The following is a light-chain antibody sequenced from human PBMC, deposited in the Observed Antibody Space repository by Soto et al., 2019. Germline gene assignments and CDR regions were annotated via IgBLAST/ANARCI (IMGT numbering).Light chain of an antibody. Sequence: EIVLTQSPGTLSLSPGERATLSCRASQSVSSNFLAWYQEKPGQAPRLLIYGASSRATGIPDRFSGIGSETDFTLTITRMAPEDVAVYYCQQYSSSRTFGQGTKVDIK. V-gene: IGKV3-20*01. J-gene: IGKJ1*01. CDR2: GAS. CDR3: QQYSSSRT. CDR1: QSVSSNF.